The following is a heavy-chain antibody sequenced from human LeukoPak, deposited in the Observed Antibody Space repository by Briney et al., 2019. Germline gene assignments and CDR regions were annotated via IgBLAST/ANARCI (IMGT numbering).Heavy chain of an antibody. J-gene: IGHJ4*02. V-gene: IGHV4-39*01. D-gene: IGHD2-8*01. Sequence: SETLSLTCTVSGGSISSGGYYWAWIRQPPGKGLEWIGTIYYSGSTYYNPSLKSRVTISVDTSTNHFSLRLSSVTAADTALYYCARHTRDQRGLVCNHYWGQGTLVTVSS. CDR1: GGSISSGGYY. CDR2: IYYSGST. CDR3: ARHTRDQRGLVCNHY.